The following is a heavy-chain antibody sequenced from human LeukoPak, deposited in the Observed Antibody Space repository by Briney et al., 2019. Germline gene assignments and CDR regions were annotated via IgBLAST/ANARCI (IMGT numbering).Heavy chain of an antibody. CDR2: IRWNSGSI. V-gene: IGHV3-9*01. Sequence: GGSPRLSCAASGFTFDDYAMHWVRQAPGKGLEWVSGIRWNSGSIGYADSVKGRFTISRDNAKDSLYLQMNSLRAEDTALYYCAKGVYYDTSYYFDYWGQGTLVTVSS. J-gene: IGHJ4*02. CDR1: GFTFDDYA. D-gene: IGHD3-22*01. CDR3: AKGVYYDTSYYFDY.